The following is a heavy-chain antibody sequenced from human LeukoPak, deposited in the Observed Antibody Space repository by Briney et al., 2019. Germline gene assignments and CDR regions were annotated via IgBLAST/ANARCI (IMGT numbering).Heavy chain of an antibody. CDR3: ARGLGYRSGGSCPRRAFDI. J-gene: IGHJ3*02. CDR2: ISSSGSTI. CDR1: GFTFSDYY. Sequence: GGSLRLSCAASGFTFSDYYMSWIRQAPGKGLEWVSFISSSGSTIYYADSMKGRFTISRDNAKNSVYLQMNSLRAEDTAVYYCARGLGYRSGGSCPRRAFDIWGQGTVVTVSS. V-gene: IGHV3-11*01. D-gene: IGHD2-15*01.